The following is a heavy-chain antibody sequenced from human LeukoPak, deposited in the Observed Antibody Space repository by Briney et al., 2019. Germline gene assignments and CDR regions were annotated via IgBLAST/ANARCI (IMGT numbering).Heavy chain of an antibody. CDR2: ISRSSSAI. CDR3: ARAVHIYGSGSYTFLDY. J-gene: IGHJ4*02. Sequence: GGSLRLSCAASGFTFRDSYMSWIRQAPGKGLEWVSYISRSSSAIYYADSVKGRFTISRDNAKNSLYLQMNSLRAEDTAVYYCARAVHIYGSGSYTFLDYWGQGILVTVSS. CDR1: GFTFRDSY. D-gene: IGHD3-10*01. V-gene: IGHV3-11*04.